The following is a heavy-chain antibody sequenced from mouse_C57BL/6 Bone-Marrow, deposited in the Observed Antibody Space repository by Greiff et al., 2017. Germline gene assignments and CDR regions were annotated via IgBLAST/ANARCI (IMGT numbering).Heavy chain of an antibody. CDR1: GYTFTSYG. CDR2: IYPRSGNT. Sequence: VQRVESGAELARPGASVQLSCKASGYTFTSYGISWVKQRTGQGLEWIGEIYPRSGNTYYNEKFKGKATLTADKSSSTAYMELRSLTSEDSAVYFCASFESWFAYWGQGTLVTVSA. V-gene: IGHV1-81*01. CDR3: ASFESWFAY. J-gene: IGHJ3*01.